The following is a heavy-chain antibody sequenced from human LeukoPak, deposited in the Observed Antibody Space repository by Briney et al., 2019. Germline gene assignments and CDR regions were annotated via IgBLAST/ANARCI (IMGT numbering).Heavy chain of an antibody. D-gene: IGHD2-8*02. CDR1: GGSISSYY. V-gene: IGHV4-59*12. CDR2: IYYSGST. CDR3: ARVLGLGTENWFDP. Sequence: SETLSLTCTVSGGSISSYYWSWIRQPPGKGLEWIGYIYYSGSTNYNPSLKSRVTISVDTSKNQFSLKLSSVTAADTAVYYCARVLGLGTENWFDPWGQGTLVTVSS. J-gene: IGHJ5*02.